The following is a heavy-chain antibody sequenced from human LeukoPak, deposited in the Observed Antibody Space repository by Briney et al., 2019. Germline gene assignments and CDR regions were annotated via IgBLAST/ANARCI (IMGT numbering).Heavy chain of an antibody. J-gene: IGHJ4*02. D-gene: IGHD6-6*01. Sequence: PSETLSLTCAVYGGSFSGYYWSWIRQPPGKGLEWIGEINHSGSTNYNPSLKSRVTISVDTSKNQFSLKLSSVTAADTAVYYCARDKGTSYLSSFDYWGQGTLVTVFS. CDR2: INHSGST. CDR1: GGSFSGYY. CDR3: ARDKGTSYLSSFDY. V-gene: IGHV4-34*01.